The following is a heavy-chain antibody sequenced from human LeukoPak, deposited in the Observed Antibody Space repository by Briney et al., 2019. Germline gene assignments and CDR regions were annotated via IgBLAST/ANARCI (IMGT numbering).Heavy chain of an antibody. CDR1: GGSFSSGSYY. J-gene: IGHJ3*02. D-gene: IGHD2-15*01. Sequence: SETLSLTCTVSGGSFSSGSYYWSWLRQPPGKGLEGIGNIYYSGSTNYNPSLKSRVTISVDTSKNQFSLKLSSVTAADTAVYYCARDRYCSGGSCYRGDAFDIWGQGTMVTVSS. CDR3: ARDRYCSGGSCYRGDAFDI. V-gene: IGHV4-61*01. CDR2: IYYSGST.